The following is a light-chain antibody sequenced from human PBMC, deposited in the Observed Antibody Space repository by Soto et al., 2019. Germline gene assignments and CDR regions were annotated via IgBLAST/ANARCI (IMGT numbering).Light chain of an antibody. CDR1: QGISSH. CDR2: DAP. V-gene: IGKV1-9*01. J-gene: IGKJ5*01. Sequence: DIQLTQSPSFLSASVGDRVTITCRASQGISSHLAWYQQKPGKAPKLLIYDAPTLQSEAPSRFSGSGSGTEFTLTISSLLPEDFATYHCQQLKSFPLNFGKGTRLEIK. CDR3: QQLKSFPLN.